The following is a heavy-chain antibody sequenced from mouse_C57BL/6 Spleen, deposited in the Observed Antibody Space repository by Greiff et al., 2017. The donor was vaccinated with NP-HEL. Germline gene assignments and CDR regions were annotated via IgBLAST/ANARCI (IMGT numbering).Heavy chain of an antibody. D-gene: IGHD2-3*01. J-gene: IGHJ4*01. CDR2: ISYDGSN. CDR1: GYSITSGYY. V-gene: IGHV3-6*01. CDR3: ARDPYDGYSGAYAMDY. Sequence: EVQLQELGPGLVKPSQSLSLTCSVTGYSITSGYYWNWIRQFPGNKLEWMGYISYDGSNNYNPSLKNRISITRDTSKNQFFLKLNSVTTEDTATYYCARDPYDGYSGAYAMDYWGQGTSVTVSS.